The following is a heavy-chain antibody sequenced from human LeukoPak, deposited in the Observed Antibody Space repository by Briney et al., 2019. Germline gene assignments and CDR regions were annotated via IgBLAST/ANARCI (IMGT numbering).Heavy chain of an antibody. V-gene: IGHV3-30*02. J-gene: IGHJ3*02. D-gene: IGHD4-17*01. Sequence: GGSLRLSCAASGFTFSSYGMHWVRQAPGKGLEWVAFIRYDASNEYYADSVKGRFTISRDNSKNTLYLQMNSLRAEDTAVFYCTKDRMTTVTLDAFDIWGQGTMVTVSS. CDR2: IRYDASNE. CDR1: GFTFSSYG. CDR3: TKDRMTTVTLDAFDI.